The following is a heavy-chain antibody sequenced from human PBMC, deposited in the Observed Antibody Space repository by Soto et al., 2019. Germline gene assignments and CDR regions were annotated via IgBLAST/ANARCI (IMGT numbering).Heavy chain of an antibody. Sequence: QVQLVQSGAEVKKPGSSVKVSCKASGGTFSSYAISWVRQAPGQGLEWMGGIIPIFGTANYAQKFQGRVTITAEESTSTAYMELSSLRSEDTAVYYCANPRSIAAAGYYGMDVWGQGTTVTVSS. CDR1: GGTFSSYA. D-gene: IGHD6-13*01. V-gene: IGHV1-69*12. CDR3: ANPRSIAAAGYYGMDV. CDR2: IIPIFGTA. J-gene: IGHJ6*02.